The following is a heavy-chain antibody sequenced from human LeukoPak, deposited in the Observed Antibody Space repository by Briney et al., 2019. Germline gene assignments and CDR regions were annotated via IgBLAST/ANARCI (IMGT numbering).Heavy chain of an antibody. V-gene: IGHV1-3*03. J-gene: IGHJ4*02. CDR3: ARGFFDSWFGELQYFDY. D-gene: IGHD3-10*01. CDR2: INAGNGNT. CDR1: GYTFTSYA. Sequence: GASVKVSCKASGYTFTSYAMHWVRQAPGQRLEWMGWINAGNGNTKYSQEFQGRVTITRDTSASTAYMELSSLRSEDMAVYYCARGFFDSWFGELQYFDYWGQGTLVTVSS.